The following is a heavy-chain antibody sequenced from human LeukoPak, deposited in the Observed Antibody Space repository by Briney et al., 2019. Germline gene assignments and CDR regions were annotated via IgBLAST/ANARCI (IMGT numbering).Heavy chain of an antibody. V-gene: IGHV7-4-1*02. CDR1: GYTFTSYA. CDR3: ARVDTTMVTPPTYYYYDMDV. J-gene: IGHJ6*02. CDR2: INTNTGNP. D-gene: IGHD5-18*01. Sequence: ASVKVSCKASGYTFTSYAMNWVRQAPGQGLEWMGWINTNTGNPTYAQGFTGRFVFSLDTSVGTAYLQISSLKAEDTAVYYCARVDTTMVTPPTYYYYDMDVWGQGTTVTVSS.